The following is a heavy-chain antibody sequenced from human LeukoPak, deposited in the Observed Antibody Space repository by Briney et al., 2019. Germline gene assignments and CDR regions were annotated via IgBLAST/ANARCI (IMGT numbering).Heavy chain of an antibody. CDR2: ISTYNGNT. Sequence: ASVKVSCKASGYTFNRNNINWVRQAPGQGLEWMGGISTYNGNTNYAQKLQGRVTMTTDTSTSTAYMELRSLRSEDTAVYYCARARGSSSDDAFDIWGQGTMVTVSS. V-gene: IGHV1-18*01. D-gene: IGHD1-26*01. J-gene: IGHJ3*02. CDR1: GYTFNRNN. CDR3: ARARGSSSDDAFDI.